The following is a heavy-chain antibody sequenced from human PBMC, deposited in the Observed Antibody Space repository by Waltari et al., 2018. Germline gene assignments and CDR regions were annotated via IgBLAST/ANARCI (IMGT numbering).Heavy chain of an antibody. Sequence: QVQLQESGPGLVKPSETLSLTCAVSGYSISSGYYWGWIRQPPGKGREWIGSIYHSGSTYDNPSLKIRVTISVDTSKNQFSLKLSSVTAADTAVYYCAREAAAGKDLDYWGQGTLVTVSS. J-gene: IGHJ4*02. CDR2: IYHSGST. D-gene: IGHD6-13*01. V-gene: IGHV4-38-2*02. CDR3: AREAAAGKDLDY. CDR1: GYSISSGYY.